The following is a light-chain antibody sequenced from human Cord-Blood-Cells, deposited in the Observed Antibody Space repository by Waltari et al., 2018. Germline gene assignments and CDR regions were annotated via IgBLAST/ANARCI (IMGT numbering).Light chain of an antibody. CDR2: AAS. Sequence: DIQMTQSPSSLSASVGDRVTITCQASQDISNYLNWYQQKPGKAPKLLIYAASNLETGVPSRFSGSGSETEFTFTISSLQPEDIATYYCQQYDNLPALTFGGGTKVEIK. V-gene: IGKV1-33*01. CDR1: QDISNY. CDR3: QQYDNLPALT. J-gene: IGKJ4*01.